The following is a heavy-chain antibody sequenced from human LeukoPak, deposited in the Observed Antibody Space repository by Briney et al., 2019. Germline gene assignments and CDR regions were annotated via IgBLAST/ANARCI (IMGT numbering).Heavy chain of an antibody. Sequence: NSSETLSLTCAVYGGSFSGYYWSWIRQPPGKGLEWIGSIYYSGSTYYNPSLKSRVTISVDTSKNQFSLKLSSVTAADTAVYYCARDSGYQLLQNWFDPWGQGTLVTVSS. CDR3: ARDSGYQLLQNWFDP. D-gene: IGHD2-2*01. CDR1: GGSFSGYY. V-gene: IGHV4-34*01. CDR2: IYYSGST. J-gene: IGHJ5*02.